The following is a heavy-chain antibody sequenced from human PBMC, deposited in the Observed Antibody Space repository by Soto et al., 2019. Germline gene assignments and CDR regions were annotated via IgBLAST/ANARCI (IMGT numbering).Heavy chain of an antibody. CDR3: ASAIFGVAEDAFDI. V-gene: IGHV1-69*02. Sequence: ASVKVSCKASGGTFSSYTISWVRQAPGQGLEWMGRIIPILGIANYAQKFQGRVTITADKSTSTAYMELSSLRSEDTAVYYCASAIFGVAEDAFDIWGQGTMVTVSS. CDR2: IIPILGIA. D-gene: IGHD3-3*01. J-gene: IGHJ3*02. CDR1: GGTFSSYT.